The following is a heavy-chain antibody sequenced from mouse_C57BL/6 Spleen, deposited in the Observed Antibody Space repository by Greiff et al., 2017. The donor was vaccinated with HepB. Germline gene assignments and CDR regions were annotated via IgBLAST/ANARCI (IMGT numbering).Heavy chain of an antibody. CDR3: ARSNGSSSAWFAY. D-gene: IGHD1-1*01. J-gene: IGHJ3*01. CDR1: GYTFTSYW. V-gene: IGHV1-55*01. CDR2: IYPGSGST. Sequence: VQLEQPGAELVKPGASVKMSCKASGYTFTSYWITWVKQRPGQGLEWIGDIYPGSGSTNYNEKFKSKATLTVDTSSSTAYMQLSSLTSEDSAVYYCARSNGSSSAWFAYWGQGTLVTVSA.